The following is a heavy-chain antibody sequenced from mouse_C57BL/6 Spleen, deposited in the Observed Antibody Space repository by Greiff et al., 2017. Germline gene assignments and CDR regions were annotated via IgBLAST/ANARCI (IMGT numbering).Heavy chain of an antibody. Sequence: EVKLMEPGGGLVKPGGSLKLSCAASGFTFSSYTMSWVRQTPEKRLEWVATISGGGGNTYYPDSVKGRFTIPRDNAKNALYLQMSRLRSEYTALYYCARQVWSLGAWFAYWGQGTLVTVSA. CDR1: GFTFSSYT. J-gene: IGHJ3*01. CDR2: ISGGGGNT. CDR3: ARQVWSLGAWFAY. V-gene: IGHV5-9*01.